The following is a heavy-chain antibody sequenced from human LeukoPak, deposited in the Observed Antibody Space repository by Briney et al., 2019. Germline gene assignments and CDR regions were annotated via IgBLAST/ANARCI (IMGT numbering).Heavy chain of an antibody. CDR1: GGSFSGYY. CDR3: VRVKTGSIYDH. V-gene: IGHV4-34*01. J-gene: IGHJ1*01. D-gene: IGHD1-26*01. Sequence: SETLSLTCAVYGGSFSGYYWSWIRQPPGKGLEWIGEINHSGSTNYNPSLKSRVTISVDTSKNQFSLSLNSLTASDTAVYYCVRVKTGSIYDHWGQGTLVTVSS. CDR2: INHSGST.